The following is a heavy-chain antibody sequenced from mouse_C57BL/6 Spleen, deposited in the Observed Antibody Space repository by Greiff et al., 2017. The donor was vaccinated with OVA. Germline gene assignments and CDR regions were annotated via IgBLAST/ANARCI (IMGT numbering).Heavy chain of an antibody. J-gene: IGHJ4*01. CDR3: AKPPLYYDGAMDY. Sequence: EVKLMESGGGLVKPGGSLKLSCAASGFTFSDYGMHWVRQAPEKGLEWVAYISSGSSTIYYADTVKGRFTISRDNAKNTLFLQMTSLRSEDTAMYYCAKPPLYYDGAMDYWGQGTSVTVSS. CDR1: GFTFSDYG. V-gene: IGHV5-17*01. D-gene: IGHD2-4*01. CDR2: ISSGSSTI.